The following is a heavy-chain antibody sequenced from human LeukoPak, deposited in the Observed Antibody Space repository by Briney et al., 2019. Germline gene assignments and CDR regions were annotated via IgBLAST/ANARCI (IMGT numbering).Heavy chain of an antibody. CDR1: GGTFSSYA. D-gene: IGHD3-22*01. J-gene: IGHJ3*02. CDR2: IIPIFGTA. V-gene: IGHV1-69*05. Sequence: SVKVSCKASGGTFSSYAISWVRQAPGQGLEWMGGIIPIFGTANYAQKFQGRVTITTDESTSTAYMELSSLRSEDTAVYYCVREGSQTYYYDSSGYYDAFDIWGQGTMVTVSS. CDR3: VREGSQTYYYDSSGYYDAFDI.